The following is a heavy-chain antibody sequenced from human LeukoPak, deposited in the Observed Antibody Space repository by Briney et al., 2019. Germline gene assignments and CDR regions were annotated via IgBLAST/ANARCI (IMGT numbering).Heavy chain of an antibody. D-gene: IGHD2-2*01. CDR3: ARDTVVPAALRGDAFDI. V-gene: IGHV3-21*01. Sequence: PGGCLRLSCAASGFTFSSYSMNWVRQAPGKGLEWVSSISSSSSYIYYAASVKGRFTISRDNAKNSLYLQINSLRAEDTAVYYCARDTVVPAALRGDAFDIWGQGTMVTVSS. CDR1: GFTFSSYS. CDR2: ISSSSSYI. J-gene: IGHJ3*02.